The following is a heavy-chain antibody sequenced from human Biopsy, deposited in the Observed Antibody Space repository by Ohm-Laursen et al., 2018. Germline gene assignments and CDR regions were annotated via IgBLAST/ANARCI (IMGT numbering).Heavy chain of an antibody. Sequence: GASVKVSCKAPGGTFSNYGVNWVRQAPGQGLEWLGGNIPILGTGNYAQKFQDRVTVAADTSTSTATMELRSLRSDDTAVYYCATKLTGYFHHWGQGTLVNVSS. CDR2: NIPILGTG. J-gene: IGHJ1*01. CDR1: GGTFSNYG. D-gene: IGHD3-9*01. V-gene: IGHV1-69*06. CDR3: ATKLTGYFHH.